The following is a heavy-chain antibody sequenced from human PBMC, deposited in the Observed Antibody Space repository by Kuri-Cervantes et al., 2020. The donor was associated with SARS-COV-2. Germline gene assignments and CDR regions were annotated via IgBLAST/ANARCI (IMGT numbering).Heavy chain of an antibody. D-gene: IGHD4-23*01. CDR2: IVVGSGNT. V-gene: IGHV1-58*01. Sequence: SVKVSCKASGFTFTSSAAQWVRQARRQRLEWIGWIVVGSGNTNYAQKFQERVTITRDMSTSTAYMELSSLRSEDTAVYYCAADYGGNTYYYYYGMDVWGQGTTVTVSS. CDR1: GFTFTSSA. CDR3: AADYGGNTYYYYYGMDV. J-gene: IGHJ6*02.